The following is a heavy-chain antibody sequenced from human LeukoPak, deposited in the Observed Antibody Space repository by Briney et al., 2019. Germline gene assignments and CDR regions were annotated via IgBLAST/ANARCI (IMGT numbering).Heavy chain of an antibody. J-gene: IGHJ4*02. Sequence: SETLSLSCTVSGGSISPYFWSWIRQPPGKGLEWIGYIYYTGSTNYNPSLRSRVTISVDTSKNQFSLKLSSVTAADTAVYYCSRDGYSGLDYWGQGILVTVSS. D-gene: IGHD3-22*01. CDR1: GGSISPYF. V-gene: IGHV4-59*12. CDR2: IYYTGST. CDR3: SRDGYSGLDY.